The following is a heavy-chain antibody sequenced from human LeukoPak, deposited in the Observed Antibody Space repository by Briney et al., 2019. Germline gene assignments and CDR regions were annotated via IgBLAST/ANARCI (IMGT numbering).Heavy chain of an antibody. D-gene: IGHD6-19*01. CDR3: AKASSDSSGWPYY. CDR1: GFTFSSYT. J-gene: IGHJ4*02. CDR2: IIGSGGRT. Sequence: GGSLRLSCATSGFTFSSYTMTWVRQAPGKGLEWVSTIIGSGGRTYNADSVKGRFTISRGNSKNTLYLQMNSLRAEDTAVYYCAKASSDSSGWPYYWGKGTLVTVSS. V-gene: IGHV3-23*01.